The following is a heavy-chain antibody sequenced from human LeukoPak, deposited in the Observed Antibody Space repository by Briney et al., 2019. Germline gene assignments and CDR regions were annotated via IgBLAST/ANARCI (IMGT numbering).Heavy chain of an antibody. D-gene: IGHD6-19*01. V-gene: IGHV4-4*02. CDR1: GDSISSSNW. Sequence: SETLSLTCTVSGDSISSSNWWNWVRLPPGKGLDWIGEISHTGSTKYSPSLKDRITISKDNSKNQFSLKLNSVTAADTATYYCTRSSGWWSLDYWGQGALVTVSS. CDR3: TRSSGWWSLDY. J-gene: IGHJ4*02. CDR2: ISHTGST.